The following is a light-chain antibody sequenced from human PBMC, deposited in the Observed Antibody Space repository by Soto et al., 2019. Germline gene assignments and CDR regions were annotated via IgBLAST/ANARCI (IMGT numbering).Light chain of an antibody. CDR2: DAS. CDR1: QSVISY. V-gene: IGKV3-11*01. J-gene: IGKJ1*01. Sequence: EIVLTQSPATLSLSPGERATLSCRASQSVISYLAWYQHKPGQAPRLLIYDASNRATGIPARFIGSGSGTDFTLTISSLEPEDFAVFSCRQHSNWPITFGQGTKVDI. CDR3: RQHSNWPIT.